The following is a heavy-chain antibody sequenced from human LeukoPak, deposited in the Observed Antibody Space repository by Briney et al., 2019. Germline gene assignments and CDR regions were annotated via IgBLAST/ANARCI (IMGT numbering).Heavy chain of an antibody. CDR2: ISWNSGSI. J-gene: IGHJ4*02. CDR3: ASYGNFDY. Sequence: GRSLRLSCAASGFTFDDYAMHWVRQAPGKGLEWVSGISWNSGSIGYADSVKGRFTISRDNAKNSLYLQMNSLGAEDTAVYYCASYGNFDYWGQGTLVTVSS. CDR1: GFTFDDYA. D-gene: IGHD3-10*01. V-gene: IGHV3-9*01.